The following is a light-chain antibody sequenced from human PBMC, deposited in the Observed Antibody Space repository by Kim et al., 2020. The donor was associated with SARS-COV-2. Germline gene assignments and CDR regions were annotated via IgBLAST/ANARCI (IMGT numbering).Light chain of an antibody. CDR2: SKN. Sequence: WGQTVRITCHGDTLRMFYASCYQQKPGQAPLLVMFSKNNRPSGIPDRFSGSSSGDTASLIITGAQAEDEGDYYCNSRDSSGDHLIFGGGTRLSVL. CDR1: TLRMFY. V-gene: IGLV3-19*01. CDR3: NSRDSSGDHLI. J-gene: IGLJ2*01.